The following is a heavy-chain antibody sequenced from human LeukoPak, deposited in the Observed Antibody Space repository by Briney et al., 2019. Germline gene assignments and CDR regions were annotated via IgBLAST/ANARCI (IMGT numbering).Heavy chain of an antibody. Sequence: AGSLRLSCSASGFTFSSYAMHWVRQAPGKGLEYVSAISSNGGSTYYADSVKGRFTICRDNSRNTLHLQMSSMRVEDTAVYYCVKDSSSASYFDYWGQGTLVTVSS. CDR1: GFTFSSYA. J-gene: IGHJ4*02. D-gene: IGHD3-10*01. V-gene: IGHV3-64D*06. CDR2: ISSNGGST. CDR3: VKDSSSASYFDY.